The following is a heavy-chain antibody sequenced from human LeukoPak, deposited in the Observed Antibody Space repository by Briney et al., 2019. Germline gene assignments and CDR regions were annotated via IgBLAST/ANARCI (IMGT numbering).Heavy chain of an antibody. J-gene: IGHJ5*02. CDR2: IYYSGST. V-gene: IGHV4-59*01. D-gene: IGHD3-22*01. CDR3: ARDAYYDSSGPYHGNGFDP. CDR1: GGSISSYY. Sequence: SETLSLTCTVSGGSISSYYWSWIRQPPGKGLEWIGYIYYSGSTNYNPSLKSRVTISVDTSKNQFSLKLSSVTAADTAVYYCARDAYYDSSGPYHGNGFDPWGQGTLVTVSS.